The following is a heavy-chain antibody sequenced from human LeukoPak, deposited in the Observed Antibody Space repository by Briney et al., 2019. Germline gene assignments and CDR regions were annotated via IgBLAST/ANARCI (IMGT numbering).Heavy chain of an antibody. CDR3: ARVADYGFIRRYSSGWYYFDY. V-gene: IGHV3-66*01. J-gene: IGHJ4*02. D-gene: IGHD6-19*01. CDR2: IYSGGST. CDR1: GFTVSSNY. Sequence: GGSLRLSCAASGFTVSSNYMSWVRQAPGKGLEWVSVIYSGGSTYYADSVKGRFTISRDNSKNTLYLQMNSLRAEDTVVYYCARVADYGFIRRYSSGWYYFDYWGQGTLVTVSS.